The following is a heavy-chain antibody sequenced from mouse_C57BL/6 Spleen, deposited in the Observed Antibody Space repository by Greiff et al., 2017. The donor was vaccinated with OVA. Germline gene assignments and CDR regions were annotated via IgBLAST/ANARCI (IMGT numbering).Heavy chain of an antibody. Sequence: VQLKQSGPVLVKPGASVKMSCKASGYTFTDYYMNWVKQSHGKSLEWIGVINPYNGGTSYNQQFKGKATLTVDKSSSTAYMELNSLTSEDSAVYYCARRWLLLLDYWGQGTTLTVSS. V-gene: IGHV1-19*01. J-gene: IGHJ2*01. CDR3: ARRWLLLLDY. CDR2: INPYNGGT. D-gene: IGHD2-3*01. CDR1: GYTFTDYY.